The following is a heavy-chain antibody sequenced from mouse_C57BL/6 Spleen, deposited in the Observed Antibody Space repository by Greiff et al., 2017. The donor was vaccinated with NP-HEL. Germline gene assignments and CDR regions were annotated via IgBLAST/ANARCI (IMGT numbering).Heavy chain of an antibody. CDR2: ISYDGSN. CDR3: ARDHSSGYHY. CDR1: GYSITSGYY. J-gene: IGHJ2*01. Sequence: ESGPGLVKPSQSLSLTCSVTGYSITSGYYWNWIRQFPGNKLEWMGYISYDGSNNYNPSLKNRISITRDTSKNQFFLKLNSVTTEDTATYYCARDHSSGYHYWGQGTTLTVSS. D-gene: IGHD3-2*02. V-gene: IGHV3-6*01.